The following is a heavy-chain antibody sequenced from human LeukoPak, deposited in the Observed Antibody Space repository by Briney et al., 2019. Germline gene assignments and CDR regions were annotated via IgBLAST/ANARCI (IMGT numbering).Heavy chain of an antibody. Sequence: QPGRSLLLSCAASGFTFSSYALRWVRPAPGKGLEWVAVISYDGRNKYYADSVKGRFTISRDNSKNTLYLQMNSLRAEDTAVYYCARGTAMVRVWYYYGMDVWGQGTTVTVSS. CDR3: ARGTAMVRVWYYYGMDV. CDR2: ISYDGRNK. D-gene: IGHD5-18*01. V-gene: IGHV3-30*04. J-gene: IGHJ6*02. CDR1: GFTFSSYA.